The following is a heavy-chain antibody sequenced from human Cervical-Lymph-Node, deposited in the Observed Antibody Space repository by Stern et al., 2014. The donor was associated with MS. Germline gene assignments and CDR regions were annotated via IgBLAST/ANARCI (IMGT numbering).Heavy chain of an antibody. CDR2: IFHSGTT. Sequence: QVQLQESGPRLVKPSGTLSLTCAVSDGSVSSYFWWTWVRQPPGKGLEWIGDIFHSGTTNYRPSLKSRVTISLDRSKNHFSLNLTSVTAADTAVYFCARKNYASGSSYNVAFPHFDYWGQGILVSVSS. J-gene: IGHJ4*02. V-gene: IGHV4-4*02. CDR3: ARKNYASGSSYNVAFPHFDY. CDR1: DGSVSSYFW. D-gene: IGHD3-10*01.